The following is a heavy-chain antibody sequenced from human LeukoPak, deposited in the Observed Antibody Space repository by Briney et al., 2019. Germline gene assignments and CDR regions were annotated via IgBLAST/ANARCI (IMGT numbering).Heavy chain of an antibody. D-gene: IGHD1-26*01. V-gene: IGHV3-30*02. J-gene: IGHJ4*02. Sequence: GGSLRLSCAASGFIFSSYGMHWVRQAPGKGLEWVAFIRYDGRNKYYADSVKGRFTISRDNSKNTLYLQMNSLRGEDTAVYYCAKDSLRERIVGSTTRGVDDYWGQGTLVTVSS. CDR3: AKDSLRERIVGSTTRGVDDY. CDR2: IRYDGRNK. CDR1: GFIFSSYG.